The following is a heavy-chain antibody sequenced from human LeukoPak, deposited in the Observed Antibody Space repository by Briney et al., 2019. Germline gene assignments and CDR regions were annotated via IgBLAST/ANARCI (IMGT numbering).Heavy chain of an antibody. CDR3: ARVWYSSGWSPPWNY. D-gene: IGHD6-19*01. V-gene: IGHV3-11*04. CDR2: ISSSGSTI. Sequence: GGSPRLSCAASGFTFSDYYMSWIRQAPGKGLEWVSYISSSGSTIYYADSVKGRFTISRDNAKNSLYLQMNSLRAEDTAVYYCARVWYSSGWSPPWNYWGQGTLVTVSS. J-gene: IGHJ4*02. CDR1: GFTFSDYY.